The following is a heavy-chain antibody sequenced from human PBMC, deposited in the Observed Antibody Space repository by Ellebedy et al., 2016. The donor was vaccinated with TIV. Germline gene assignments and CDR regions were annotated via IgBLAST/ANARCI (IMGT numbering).Heavy chain of an antibody. CDR2: IKQDGSET. J-gene: IGHJ4*02. D-gene: IGHD3-10*01. CDR1: GFTFSSYW. CDR3: ARDSGRFNY. V-gene: IGHV3-7*03. Sequence: GGSLRLXXASSGFTFSSYWMSWVRQAPGKGLEWVANIKQDGSETYYVDSVKGRFTISRDNAKNSLLLQMNSLRADDTGVYYCARDSGRFNYWGQGTLVTVSS.